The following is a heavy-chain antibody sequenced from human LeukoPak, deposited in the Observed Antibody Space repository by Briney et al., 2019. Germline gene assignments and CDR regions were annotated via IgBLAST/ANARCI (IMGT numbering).Heavy chain of an antibody. Sequence: SETLSLTCSVSGGSISSYYWTWIRQPPGKGLEWIGYMYYSGSTNYNPSLKSRVTISVDTSKNQFSLKLSSVTAADTAVYYCARPSSTAPPYYYDLWGQGTLVTVSS. V-gene: IGHV4-59*08. CDR3: ARPSSTAPPYYYDL. CDR1: GGSISSYY. D-gene: IGHD3-16*01. J-gene: IGHJ4*02. CDR2: MYYSGST.